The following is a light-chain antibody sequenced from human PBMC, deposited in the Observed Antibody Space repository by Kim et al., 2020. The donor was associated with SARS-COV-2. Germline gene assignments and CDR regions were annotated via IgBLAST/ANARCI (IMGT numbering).Light chain of an antibody. CDR3: CSYVGGSSWV. Sequence: GQSITTSCTGISSDVGSHNLVSWYQQYPGKAPKLMMYEVNKRPSGVSNRFSGSKSGNTASLTISGLQTEDEADYYCCSYVGGSSWVFGGGTKLTVL. V-gene: IGLV2-23*02. CDR2: EVN. J-gene: IGLJ3*02. CDR1: SSDVGSHNL.